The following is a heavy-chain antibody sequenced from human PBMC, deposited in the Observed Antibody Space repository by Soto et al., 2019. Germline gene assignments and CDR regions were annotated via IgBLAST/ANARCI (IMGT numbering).Heavy chain of an antibody. CDR1: GGSISSSNHY. V-gene: IGHV4-39*01. CDR2: THYSGST. CDR3: ARGHGGITVFGAPGHFDY. Sequence: QVQLQESGPGLVKASETLSLTCTVSGGSISSSNHYWGWIRQAPGQGLEWIGNTHYSGSTYSNPSLKSRVTISGDTPKNQFSVKLSSVTAADTAVYYCARGHGGITVFGAPGHFDYWGQGTLVTVSP. J-gene: IGHJ4*02. D-gene: IGHD3-3*01.